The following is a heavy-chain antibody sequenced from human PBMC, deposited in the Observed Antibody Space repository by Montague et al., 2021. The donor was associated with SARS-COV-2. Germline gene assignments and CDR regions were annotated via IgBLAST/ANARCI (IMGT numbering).Heavy chain of an antibody. CDR1: NASITTSNW. CDR3: ARRIRITVFRGVPLTTHSLES. Sequence: SETLSLTCTVSNASITTSNWWTRVRQAPGKGLEWFGEIHHSGTLNYNPSLKSRVTISVDTSKNHFSLNLNSVTAADTALYFCARRIRITVFRGVPLTTHSLESWGQGIMVTVSS. CDR2: IHHSGTL. D-gene: IGHD3-10*01. V-gene: IGHV4/OR15-8*01. J-gene: IGHJ4*02.